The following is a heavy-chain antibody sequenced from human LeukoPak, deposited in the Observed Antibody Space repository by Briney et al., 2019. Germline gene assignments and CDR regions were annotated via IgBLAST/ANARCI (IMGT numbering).Heavy chain of an antibody. CDR1: GFTFSSYS. Sequence: GGSLRLSCAASGFTFSSYSMNWVRQAPGRGLEWDSSISSSSSYIYYADSVKGRFTISRDNAKNSLYLQMNSLRAEDTAVYYCARDPGHSSWGFDYWGQGNLVTVSS. J-gene: IGHJ4*02. V-gene: IGHV3-21*01. CDR2: ISSSSSYI. CDR3: ARDPGHSSWGFDY. D-gene: IGHD3-22*01.